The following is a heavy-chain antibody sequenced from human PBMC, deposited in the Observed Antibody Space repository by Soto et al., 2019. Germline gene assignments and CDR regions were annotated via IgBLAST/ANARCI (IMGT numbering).Heavy chain of an antibody. CDR3: ASGPTAMGDS. CDR1: GDDSVSSNSAA. V-gene: IGHV6-1*01. CDR2: TYYRSKWYT. D-gene: IGHD5-18*01. Sequence: PSQTLSLTCAISGDDSVSSNSAAWNWVRQSPSRGLEWLGRTYYRSKWYTDYAVSVKSRITINPDTSKNQFSLQLNSVTPEDTAVYYCASGPTAMGDSWGQGTLVTVSS. J-gene: IGHJ4*02.